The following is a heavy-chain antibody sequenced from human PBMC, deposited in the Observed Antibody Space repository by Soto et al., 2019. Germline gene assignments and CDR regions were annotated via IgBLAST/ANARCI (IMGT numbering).Heavy chain of an antibody. V-gene: IGHV4-59*01. CDR3: ARDWASLGYFDY. D-gene: IGHD2-15*01. CDR1: GGSISIYY. CDR2: IYYSGST. J-gene: IGHJ4*02. Sequence: PSETLSLTCTVSGGSISIYYWNWIRQPPGKGLEWIGNIYYSGSTNYNPSLKSRVTISVDTPKKQFSLKLSSVTAADTAVYYCARDWASLGYFDYWGQGTLVTVS.